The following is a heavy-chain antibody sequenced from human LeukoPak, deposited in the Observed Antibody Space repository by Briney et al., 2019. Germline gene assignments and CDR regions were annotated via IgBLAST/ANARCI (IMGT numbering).Heavy chain of an antibody. CDR2: IYYSGST. CDR3: ARGPGLFGNPYFDY. J-gene: IGHJ4*02. D-gene: IGHD3-10*02. Sequence: SETLSLTCTVSGGSISSSSYYWGWIRQPPGKGLEWIGSIYYSGSTYYNPSLKSRVTISVDTSKNQFSLKLSSVTAADTAVYYCARGPGLFGNPYFDYWGQGTLVTVSS. V-gene: IGHV4-39*07. CDR1: GGSISSSSYY.